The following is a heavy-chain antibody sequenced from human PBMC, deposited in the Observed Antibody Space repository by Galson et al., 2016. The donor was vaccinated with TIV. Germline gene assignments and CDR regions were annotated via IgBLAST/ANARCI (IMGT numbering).Heavy chain of an antibody. V-gene: IGHV4-34*01. D-gene: IGHD2-15*01. CDR3: ARAIVVGTFADSGFYDP. Sequence: SETLSLTCAVYGGSFSDYYWNWIRQPPGKGLAWMGEVNHDGITHYNPSLKRRITISVDTSRSQFSLKLSPVTAADTAVYYCARAIVVGTFADSGFYDPWGQGTSVIVSS. CDR2: VNHDGIT. J-gene: IGHJ5*02. CDR1: GGSFSDYY.